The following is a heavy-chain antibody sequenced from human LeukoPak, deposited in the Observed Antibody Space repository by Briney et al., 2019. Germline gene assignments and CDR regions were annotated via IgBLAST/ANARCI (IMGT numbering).Heavy chain of an antibody. CDR2: ISGRGGSA. Sequence: RGSLRLSCAASGFTLCSYAMSWVRQAPGEGLEWGSAISGRGGSAYYTGSARGRFTISRDNSKNTPSLPMQTLRAEEQPGCNVVARRRTTASTTEYWG. D-gene: IGHD2/OR15-2a*01. J-gene: IGHJ4*01. CDR1: GFTLCSYA. V-gene: IGHV3-23*01. CDR3: VARRRTTASTTEY.